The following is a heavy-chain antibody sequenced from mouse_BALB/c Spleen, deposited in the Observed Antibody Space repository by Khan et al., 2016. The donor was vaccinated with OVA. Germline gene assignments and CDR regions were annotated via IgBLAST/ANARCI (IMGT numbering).Heavy chain of an antibody. J-gene: IGHJ4*01. CDR2: INSNPGEA. CDR3: VRGGRRAMDY. V-gene: IGHV9-3-1*01. CDR1: GYTFTNYG. Sequence: QIQLVQSGPELKKPGETVKISCKASGYTFTNYGMNWVKQAPGKGLKWMGWINSNPGEATYADDFKGRFAFSLETSASTAYSQIKNLKKWDTATYFCVRGGRRAMDYWGQGTSVTVSS. D-gene: IGHD3-3*01.